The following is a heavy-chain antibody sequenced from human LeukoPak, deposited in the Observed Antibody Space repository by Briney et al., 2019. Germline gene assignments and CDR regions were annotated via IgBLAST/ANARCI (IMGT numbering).Heavy chain of an antibody. Sequence: PGGSLRLSCAASGFTFSSYWMSWVRQAPGKGLEWVANIKQDGSEKYYVDSVKGRFTISRDNAKNSLYLQMNSLRAEDTAVYYCARDGGYHYGSGRELGDYWGQGTLVTVSS. CDR2: IKQDGSEK. J-gene: IGHJ4*02. CDR3: ARDGGYHYGSGRELGDY. D-gene: IGHD3-10*01. CDR1: GFTFSSYW. V-gene: IGHV3-7*01.